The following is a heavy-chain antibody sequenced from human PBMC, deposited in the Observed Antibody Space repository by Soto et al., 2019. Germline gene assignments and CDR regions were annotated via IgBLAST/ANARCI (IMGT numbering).Heavy chain of an antibody. J-gene: IGHJ6*02. CDR2: IHYSGST. Sequence: ASETLSLPWTVAGGSISNLSCYWVWISQPPGKGLVWIGNIHYSGSTYYDSSLKSRVTISVDTSKNQFSLKLSSVTAADTAVYYCARAPVGIAVAGTGPALPLRTPYGMDVWGQGTTVTVSS. V-gene: IGHV4-39*01. CDR3: ARAPVGIAVAGTGPALPLRTPYGMDV. CDR1: GGSISNLSCY. D-gene: IGHD6-19*01.